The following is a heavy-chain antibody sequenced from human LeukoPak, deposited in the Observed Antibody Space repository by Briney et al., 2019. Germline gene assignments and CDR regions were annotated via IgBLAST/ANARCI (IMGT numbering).Heavy chain of an antibody. J-gene: IGHJ3*02. D-gene: IGHD3-22*01. CDR3: ARVGQAPPGGQYYYDSSGQGAFDI. CDR2: IYTSGST. V-gene: IGHV4-4*07. Sequence: SETLSLTCTVSGGSISSYYWSWIRQPAGKGLEWIGRIYTSGSTNYNPSLKSRVTMSVDTSKNQFSLKLSSVTAADTAVYDCARVGQAPPGGQYYYDSSGQGAFDIWGQGTMVTVSS. CDR1: GGSISSYY.